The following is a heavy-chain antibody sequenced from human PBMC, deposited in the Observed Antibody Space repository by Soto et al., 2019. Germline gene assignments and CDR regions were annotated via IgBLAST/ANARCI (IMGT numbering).Heavy chain of an antibody. CDR2: MNPNSGNT. Sequence: QVQLVQSGAEVKKPGASVKVSCKASGYTFTSYDINWVRQATGQGLEWMGWMNPNSGNTGYAQKFQGRGTMTRNTTISTAYMELSSLRSEDTAVYYCAREGMGYCSGGSCGWFDPWGQGTLVTVSS. D-gene: IGHD2-15*01. CDR3: AREGMGYCSGGSCGWFDP. V-gene: IGHV1-8*01. J-gene: IGHJ5*02. CDR1: GYTFTSYD.